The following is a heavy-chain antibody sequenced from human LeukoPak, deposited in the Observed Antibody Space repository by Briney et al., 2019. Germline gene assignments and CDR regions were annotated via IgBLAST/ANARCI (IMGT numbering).Heavy chain of an antibody. V-gene: IGHV3-7*01. J-gene: IGHJ4*02. Sequence: GGSLRLSCAASGFIFSSYWMSWVRQAPGKGLEWVANIKQDGSEKYYVDSVKGRFTISRDDAKNLLYLDMNSLRAEDTAVYYCARGHTAVTRHFDFWGQGTLVTVSS. CDR1: GFIFSSYW. D-gene: IGHD4-17*01. CDR3: ARGHTAVTRHFDF. CDR2: IKQDGSEK.